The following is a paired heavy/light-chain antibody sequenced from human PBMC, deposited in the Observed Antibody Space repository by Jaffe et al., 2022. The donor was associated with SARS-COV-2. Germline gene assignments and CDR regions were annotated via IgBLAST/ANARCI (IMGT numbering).Light chain of an antibody. CDR3: QSYDSSLSGVV. CDR2: DNN. Sequence: QSVLTQPPSVSGAPGQRVTISCTGSSSNIGAGYNVHWYQQLPGTAPKLLIFDNNNRPSGVPDRFSGSKSGTSASLAITGPQAEDEADYYCQSYDSSLSGVVFGGGTKVTVL. J-gene: IGLJ2*01. CDR1: SSNIGAGYN. V-gene: IGLV1-40*01.
Heavy chain of an antibody. CDR3: ARAGARGSGSYRLHFDYMDV. V-gene: IGHV3-48*01. Sequence: EVQLVESGGGLVQPGGSLRLSCVGSGFTFSSYTVNWVRQAPGKGLEWVANISRISRSIYYADSVKGRFTISRDNAQNSLYLQMKSLRAEDTAVYYCARAGARGSGSYRLHFDYMDVWGQGTTVTVSS. CDR1: GFTFSSYT. J-gene: IGHJ6*03. D-gene: IGHD3-10*01. CDR2: ISRISRSI.